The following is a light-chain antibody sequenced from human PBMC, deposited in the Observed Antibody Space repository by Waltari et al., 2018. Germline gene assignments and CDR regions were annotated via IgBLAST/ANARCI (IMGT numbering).Light chain of an antibody. CDR3: QQYNSYSLLT. Sequence: DIQMTQSPSTLSASVGDRVTITCRASQSISNWLAWYQQKPGKAPKILIYKASTLESGVPSRFSGSGSGTEFTLTISSLQPDDFAXYYCQQYNSYSLLTFGGGTKVEIK. V-gene: IGKV1-5*03. J-gene: IGKJ4*01. CDR1: QSISNW. CDR2: KAS.